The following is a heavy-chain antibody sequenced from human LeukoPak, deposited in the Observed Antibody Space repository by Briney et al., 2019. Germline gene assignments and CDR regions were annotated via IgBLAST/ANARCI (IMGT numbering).Heavy chain of an antibody. CDR1: GGPISSYY. CDR3: ARGRAHGDKSYAFDI. CDR2: VYTSGST. J-gene: IGHJ3*02. Sequence: SETLSLTCTVSGGPISSYYWSWIRQPAGKGLEWIGRVYTSGSTNYNPSLTSRVTMSVDTSKNQISLKLNFVTAADAAVYYCARGRAHGDKSYAFDIWGQGTVVTVSS. V-gene: IGHV4-4*07. D-gene: IGHD4-23*01.